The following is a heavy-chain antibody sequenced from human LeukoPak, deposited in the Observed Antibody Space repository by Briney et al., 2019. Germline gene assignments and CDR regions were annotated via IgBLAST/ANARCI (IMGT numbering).Heavy chain of an antibody. V-gene: IGHV4-38-2*02. J-gene: IGHJ3*01. CDR1: GYSISSGYY. Sequence: PSETLSLTCTVSGYSISSGYYWGWIRQPPGKGLEWIGEIYHSGSTNYNPSLKSRVTISVDKSKNQFSLKLSSVTAADTAVYYCARGLAAAGTPGGPDAFDVWGQGTMVAVSS. CDR2: IYHSGST. D-gene: IGHD6-13*01. CDR3: ARGLAAAGTPGGPDAFDV.